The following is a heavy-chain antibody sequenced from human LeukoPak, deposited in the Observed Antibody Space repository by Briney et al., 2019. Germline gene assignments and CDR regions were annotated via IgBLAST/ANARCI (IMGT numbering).Heavy chain of an antibody. CDR3: SRVMEGRAWAFDM. J-gene: IGHJ3*02. CDR1: GFTFSSYG. Sequence: GGTLRLSCAASGFTFSSYGMSWVRQAPGKGLEWVGRIKSKSDGETTDYAAPVKGRFTISRDDSKNTLYLQMNSLKTEDTALYYCSRVMEGRAWAFDMWGQGTMVTVSS. D-gene: IGHD1-1*01. CDR2: IKSKSDGETT. V-gene: IGHV3-15*01.